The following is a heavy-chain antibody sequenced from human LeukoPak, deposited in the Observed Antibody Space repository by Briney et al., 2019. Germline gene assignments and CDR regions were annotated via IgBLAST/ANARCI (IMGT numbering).Heavy chain of an antibody. CDR3: ATWSSGWEFDY. D-gene: IGHD6-19*01. V-gene: IGHV3-48*03. J-gene: IGHJ4*02. CDR1: GFVFSSYQ. CDR2: ISRSGTII. Sequence: GGSLRLSCAGSGFVFSSYQLNWVRQAPGKGLEWVSYISRSGTIISYADSVKGRFTISRDNAKNSLYLQMNSLRAEDTAVYYCATWSSGWEFDYWGQGTLVSVSS.